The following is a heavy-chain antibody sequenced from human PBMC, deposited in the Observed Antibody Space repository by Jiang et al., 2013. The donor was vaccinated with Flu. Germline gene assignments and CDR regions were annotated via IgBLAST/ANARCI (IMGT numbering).Heavy chain of an antibody. Sequence: QLVESGGGLIQPGGSLRLSCAASGFTVSSNYMSWVRQAPGKGLEWVSVIYSGGSTYYADSVKGRFTISRHNSKNTLYLQMNSLRAEDTAVYYCARAGYGDNYYYYGMDVWGQGTTVTVSS. CDR3: ARAGYGDNYYYYGMDV. D-gene: IGHD4-17*01. V-gene: IGHV3-53*04. CDR2: IYSGGST. CDR1: GFTVSSNY. J-gene: IGHJ6*02.